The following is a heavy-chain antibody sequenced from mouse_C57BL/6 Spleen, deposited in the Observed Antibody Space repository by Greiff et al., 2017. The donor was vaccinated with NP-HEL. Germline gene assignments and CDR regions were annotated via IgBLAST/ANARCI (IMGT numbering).Heavy chain of an antibody. V-gene: IGHV1-26*01. Sequence: EVHLQQSGPELVKPGASVKISCKASGYTFTDYYMNWVKQSHGKSLEWIGDINPNNGGTSYNQKFKGKATLTVDKSSSTAYMELRSLTSEDSAVYYCARGVYYDPYYAMDYWGQGTSVTVSS. J-gene: IGHJ4*01. CDR2: INPNNGGT. CDR1: GYTFTDYY. D-gene: IGHD2-4*01. CDR3: ARGVYYDPYYAMDY.